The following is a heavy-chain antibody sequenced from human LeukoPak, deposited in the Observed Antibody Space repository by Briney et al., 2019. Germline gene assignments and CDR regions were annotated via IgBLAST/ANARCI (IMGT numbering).Heavy chain of an antibody. J-gene: IGHJ3*02. CDR1: GGSLSGYY. CDR2: INHSGST. D-gene: IGHD3-22*01. CDR3: ARDSYYDSSGTFAFDI. V-gene: IGHV4-34*01. Sequence: SETLSHTCVEYGGSLSGYYWSWIRQPPGKGLEWIGEINHSGSTNYNPSLKSRVTISVDTSKNQFSLKLSSVTAADTAVYYCARDSYYDSSGTFAFDIWGQGTMVTVS.